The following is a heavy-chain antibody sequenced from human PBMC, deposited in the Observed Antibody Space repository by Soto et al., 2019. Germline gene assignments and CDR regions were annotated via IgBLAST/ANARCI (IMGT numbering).Heavy chain of an antibody. V-gene: IGHV3-48*02. CDR2: ISSSSSTI. J-gene: IGHJ6*02. CDR3: AREYCSSTSCHSNIYYYYGMDV. D-gene: IGHD2-2*01. CDR1: GFTFSSYS. Sequence: QPGGSLRLSCAASGFTFSSYSMNWVRQAPGKGLEWVSYISSSSSTIYYADSVKGRFTISRDNAKNSLYLQMNSLGDEDTAVYYCAREYCSSTSCHSNIYYYYGMDVWGQGTTVTVSS.